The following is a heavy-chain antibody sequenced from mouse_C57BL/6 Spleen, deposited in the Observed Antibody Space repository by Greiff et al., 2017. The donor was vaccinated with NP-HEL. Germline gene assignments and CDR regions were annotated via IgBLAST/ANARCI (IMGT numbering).Heavy chain of an antibody. V-gene: IGHV5-6*02. D-gene: IGHD1-1*01. CDR2: ISSGGSYT. Sequence: DVMLVESGGDLVKPGGSLKLSCAASGFTFSSYGMSWVRQTPDKRLEWVATISSGGSYTYYPDSVKGRFTISRDNAKNTLYLQMSSLKSEDTAMYYCARRDITTVVDDAMDYWGQGTSVTVSS. CDR1: GFTFSSYG. CDR3: ARRDITTVVDDAMDY. J-gene: IGHJ4*01.